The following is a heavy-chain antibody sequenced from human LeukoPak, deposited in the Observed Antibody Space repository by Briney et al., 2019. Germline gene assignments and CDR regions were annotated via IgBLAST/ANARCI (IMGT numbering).Heavy chain of an antibody. Sequence: SETLSLTCTVSGYSISSGYYWGWIRQPPGKGLEWIASIYHSGSTYYNPSLKSRVTISVDTSKNQFSLKLSSVTAADTAVYYCARDSSSSFSFDYWGQGTLVTVSS. CDR2: IYHSGST. CDR1: GYSISSGYY. V-gene: IGHV4-38-2*02. CDR3: ARDSSSSFSFDY. J-gene: IGHJ4*02. D-gene: IGHD6-13*01.